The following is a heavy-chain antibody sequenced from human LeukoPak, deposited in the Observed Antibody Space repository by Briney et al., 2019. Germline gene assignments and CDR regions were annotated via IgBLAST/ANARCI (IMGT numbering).Heavy chain of an antibody. Sequence: GGSLRLSCAASGFTFSSYAMSWVRQAPGKGLEWVSAISGSRGSTYYADSVKGRFTISRDNSKNTLYLQMNSLRGEDTAVYHCAKRAIPYDPGYYFDYWGQGTLVTVSS. D-gene: IGHD2-2*01. CDR3: AKRAIPYDPGYYFDY. CDR1: GFTFSSYA. CDR2: ISGSRGST. V-gene: IGHV3-23*01. J-gene: IGHJ4*02.